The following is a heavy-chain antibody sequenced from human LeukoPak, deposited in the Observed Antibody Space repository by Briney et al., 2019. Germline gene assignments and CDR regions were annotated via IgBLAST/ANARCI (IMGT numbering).Heavy chain of an antibody. CDR2: FDPEDGET. CDR3: ATFGGGWYANWFDP. V-gene: IGHV1-24*01. J-gene: IGHJ5*02. CDR1: GYTPTELS. D-gene: IGHD6-19*01. Sequence: ASVKVSCKVSGYTPTELSMHWVRQAPGKGLEWMGGFDPEDGETIYAQKFQGRVTMTEDTSTDTAYMELSSLRSEDTAVYYCATFGGGWYANWFDPWGQGTLVTVSS.